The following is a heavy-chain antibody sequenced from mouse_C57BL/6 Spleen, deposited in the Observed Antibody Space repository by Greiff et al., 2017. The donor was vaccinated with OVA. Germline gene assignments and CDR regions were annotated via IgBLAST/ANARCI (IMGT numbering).Heavy chain of an antibody. CDR1: GYSITSGYY. CDR2: ISYDGSN. Sequence: EVKLEESGPGLVKPSQSLSLTCSVTGYSITSGYYWNWIRQFPGNKLEWMVYISYDGSNNYNPSLKNRIPITPDTSMNQFILKLNSVTTEDTATYYGARDNDYDPWFAYWGQGTLVTVSA. D-gene: IGHD2-4*01. J-gene: IGHJ3*01. V-gene: IGHV3-6*01. CDR3: ARDNDYDPWFAY.